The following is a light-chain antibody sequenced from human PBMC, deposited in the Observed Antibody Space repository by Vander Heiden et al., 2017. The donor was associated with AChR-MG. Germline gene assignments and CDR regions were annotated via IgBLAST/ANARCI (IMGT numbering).Light chain of an antibody. Sequence: EIVLTQSPATLSLSPGERATLSCRASQSVSNYLAWYRHNPGQAPRLLIYDASNRATGNPARFSGSGYGTDFTPTISSLEPDDFAVYYCQRPDNWLSLTFGGGTKVEIK. V-gene: IGKV3-11*01. CDR1: QSVSNY. CDR3: QRPDNWLSLT. CDR2: DAS. J-gene: IGKJ4*01.